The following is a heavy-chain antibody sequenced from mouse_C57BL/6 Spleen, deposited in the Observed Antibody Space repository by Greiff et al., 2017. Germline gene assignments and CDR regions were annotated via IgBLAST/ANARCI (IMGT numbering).Heavy chain of an antibody. CDR2: ISSGSSTI. J-gene: IGHJ3*01. CDR1: GFTFSDYG. D-gene: IGHD1-1*01. V-gene: IGHV5-17*01. CDR3: ARTYYGSRSFAY. Sequence: DVKLVESGGGLVKPGGSLKLSCAASGFTFSDYGMHWVRQAPEKGLEWVAYISSGSSTIYYADTVKGRFTTSRDNAKNTLFLQMTSLRSEYTAMDYCARTYYGSRSFAYWGQGTLVTVSA.